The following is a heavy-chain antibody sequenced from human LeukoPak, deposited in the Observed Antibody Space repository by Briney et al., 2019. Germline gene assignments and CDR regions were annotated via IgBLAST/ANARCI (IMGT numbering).Heavy chain of an antibody. CDR2: IYYSGST. Sequence: PSETLSLTCTVSGGSISSYYWSWIRQPPGKRLEWIGYIYYSGSTNYNPSLKSRVTISVDTSKNQFSLKLSSVTAADTAVYYCARYSYGSGNFDYWGQGTLVTVSS. V-gene: IGHV4-59*08. J-gene: IGHJ4*02. CDR3: ARYSYGSGNFDY. CDR1: GGSISSYY. D-gene: IGHD5-18*01.